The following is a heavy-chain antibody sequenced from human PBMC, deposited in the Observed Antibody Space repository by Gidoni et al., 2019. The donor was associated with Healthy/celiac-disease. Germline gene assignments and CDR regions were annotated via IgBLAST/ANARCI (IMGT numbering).Heavy chain of an antibody. D-gene: IGHD6-13*01. Sequence: QVQLVESGGGVVQPGRSLSLSWSASGSPFSSYGMHWVRQAPGKGLEWVAVIWYDGSNKYYADSVKGRFTISRDNSKNTLYLQMNSLRAEDTAVYYCARDNGRYSSSLSGFDYWGQGTLVTVSS. CDR2: IWYDGSNK. CDR3: ARDNGRYSSSLSGFDY. V-gene: IGHV3-33*01. J-gene: IGHJ4*02. CDR1: GSPFSSYG.